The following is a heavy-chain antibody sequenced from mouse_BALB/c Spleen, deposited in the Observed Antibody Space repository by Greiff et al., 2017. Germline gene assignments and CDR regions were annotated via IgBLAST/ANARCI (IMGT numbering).Heavy chain of an antibody. Sequence: QVQLQQSGAELAKPGASVKMSCKASGYTFTSYWMHWVKQRPGQGLEWIGYINPSTGYTEYNQKFKDKATLTADKSSSTAYMQLSSLTSEDSAVYYCARSDYYGSSYGYWGQGTTLTVSS. D-gene: IGHD1-1*01. V-gene: IGHV1-7*01. CDR2: INPSTGYT. CDR1: GYTFTSYW. J-gene: IGHJ2*01. CDR3: ARSDYYGSSYGY.